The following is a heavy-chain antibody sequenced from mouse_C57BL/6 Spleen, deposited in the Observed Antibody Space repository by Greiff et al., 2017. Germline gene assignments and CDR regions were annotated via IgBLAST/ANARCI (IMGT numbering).Heavy chain of an antibody. V-gene: IGHV1-39*01. CDR3: AMITTFGDWYFDV. Sequence: VQLQQSGPELVKPGASVKISCKASGYSFTDYYMNWVKQSTGKGLEWIGVINPNYGTTSYNQKFKGKATLTVDKSSSTAYMQLNSLTSEDSAVYSCAMITTFGDWYFDVWGQGTTVTVSS. CDR2: INPNYGTT. D-gene: IGHD2-4*01. CDR1: GYSFTDYY. J-gene: IGHJ1*01.